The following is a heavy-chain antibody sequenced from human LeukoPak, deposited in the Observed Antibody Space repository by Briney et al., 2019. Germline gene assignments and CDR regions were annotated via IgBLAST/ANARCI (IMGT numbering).Heavy chain of an antibody. D-gene: IGHD3-10*02. V-gene: IGHV3-11*04. CDR1: GFTVRSNY. J-gene: IGHJ6*04. Sequence: GGSLRLSCAASGFTVRSNYMSWVRQAPGKGLEWVSYVSSSGSTIYYADSVKGRFTISRDNAKNSLYLQMNSLRAEDTAVYYCAELGITMIGGVWGKGTTVTISS. CDR2: VSSSGSTI. CDR3: AELGITMIGGV.